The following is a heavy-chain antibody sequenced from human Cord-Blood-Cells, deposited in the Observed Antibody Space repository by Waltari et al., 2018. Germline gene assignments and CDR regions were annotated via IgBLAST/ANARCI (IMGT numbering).Heavy chain of an antibody. CDR3: ARVGIAVDY. Sequence: EVQLVESGGGLVQLGGSLRLSCTASGFTFSSYEMNWVRQAPGKGLEWVSYISSSGSTIYYADSVKGRFTISRDNAKNSLYLQMNSLRAEDTAVYYCARVGIAVDYWGQGTLVTVSS. D-gene: IGHD2-21*01. J-gene: IGHJ4*02. CDR1: GFTFSSYE. V-gene: IGHV3-48*03. CDR2: ISSSGSTI.